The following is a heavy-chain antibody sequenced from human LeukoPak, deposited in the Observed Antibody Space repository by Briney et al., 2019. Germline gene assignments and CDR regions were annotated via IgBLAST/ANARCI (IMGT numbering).Heavy chain of an antibody. J-gene: IGHJ4*02. Sequence: GGSLRLSCAASGFTLSSYSMNWVRQAPGKGLEWVSSISSSSSYIYYADSVKGRFTISRDNAKNSLYLQMNSLRAEDTAVYYCARDRGWILDYWGQGTLVTVSS. CDR1: GFTLSSYS. D-gene: IGHD5-18*01. CDR3: ARDRGWILDY. CDR2: ISSSSSYI. V-gene: IGHV3-21*01.